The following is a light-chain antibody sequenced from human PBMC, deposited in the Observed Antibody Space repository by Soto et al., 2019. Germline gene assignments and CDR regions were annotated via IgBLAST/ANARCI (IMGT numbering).Light chain of an antibody. V-gene: IGKV3D-15*01. CDR3: QQYDNWPLT. Sequence: EIVMTQSPATLSVSPGERATLSCRASQSVDSNLAWYQQKPGQAPRLLIFGASTRATGIPARFSGSGSGTDFTLTISNQPSEDFGVYFCQQYDNWPLTFGGGTKVEIK. CDR2: GAS. CDR1: QSVDSN. J-gene: IGKJ4*01.